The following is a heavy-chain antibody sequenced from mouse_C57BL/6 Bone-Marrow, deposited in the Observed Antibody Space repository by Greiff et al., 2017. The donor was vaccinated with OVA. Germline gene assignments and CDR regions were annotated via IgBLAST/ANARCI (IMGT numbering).Heavy chain of an antibody. Sequence: EVQLVESGGGLVQPKGSLKLSCAASGFSFNTYAMNWVRQAPGKGLEWVARIRSKSNNYATYYADSVKDRFTISRDDSESMLYLQMNNLKTEDTAMYYCVYDYDVGYFDVWGTGTTVTVSS. D-gene: IGHD2-4*01. CDR3: VYDYDVGYFDV. V-gene: IGHV10-1*01. CDR1: GFSFNTYA. J-gene: IGHJ1*03. CDR2: IRSKSNNYAT.